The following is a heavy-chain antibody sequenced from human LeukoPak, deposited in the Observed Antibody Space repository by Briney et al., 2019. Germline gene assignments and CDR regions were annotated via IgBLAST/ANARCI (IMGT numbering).Heavy chain of an antibody. CDR2: IYYSGST. D-gene: IGHD5-18*01. CDR1: GGSISSYY. CDR3: ARASYGRNFDY. Sequence: PSETLSLTCTVSGGSISSYYWSWIRQPPGKGLEWIGYIYYSGSTNYSPSLKSRVTISVDTSKNQFSLKLSSVTAADTAVYYCARASYGRNFDYWGQGTLVTVSS. J-gene: IGHJ4*02. V-gene: IGHV4-59*08.